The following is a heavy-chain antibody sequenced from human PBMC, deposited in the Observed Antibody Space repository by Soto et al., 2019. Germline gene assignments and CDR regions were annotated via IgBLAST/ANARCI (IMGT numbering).Heavy chain of an antibody. CDR2: INAGNGNT. CDR1: GYTFTSYA. V-gene: IGHV1-3*01. D-gene: IGHD6-19*01. Sequence: QVQLVQSGAEVKKPGASVKVSCKASGYTFTSYAMHWVRQAPGQRLEWMGWINAGNGNTKYSQKFQGRVTITRDTSASTAYMELSSLRSEDTAVYYCARDRTRIAVAGTGWFDPWGQGTLVTVSS. CDR3: ARDRTRIAVAGTGWFDP. J-gene: IGHJ5*02.